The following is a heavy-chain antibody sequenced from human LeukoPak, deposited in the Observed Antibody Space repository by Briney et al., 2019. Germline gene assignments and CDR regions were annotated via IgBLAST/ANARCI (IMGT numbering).Heavy chain of an antibody. CDR2: IIPILGIA. CDR3: ARARGPQPVTFDP. J-gene: IGHJ5*02. CDR1: GGTFSSYA. Sequence: SVKVSCKASGGTFSSYAISWVRQAPGQGLEWIGRIIPILGIANYAQKFQGRITITADKSTSTAYMELSSLRSEDTAVYYCARARGPQPVTFDPWGQGTLVTVSS. V-gene: IGHV1-69*04. D-gene: IGHD6-13*01.